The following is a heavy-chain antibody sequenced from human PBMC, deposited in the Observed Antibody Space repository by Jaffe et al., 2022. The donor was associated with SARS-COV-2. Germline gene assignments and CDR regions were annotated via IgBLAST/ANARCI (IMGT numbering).Heavy chain of an antibody. CDR2: ISGSGGST. CDR3: AKVDTEAQLVETTIYYFDY. Sequence: EVQLVESGGGLVQPGGSLRLSCAASGFTFSSYAMSWVRQAPGKGLEWVSAISGSGGSTYYADSVKGRFTISRDNSKNTLYLQMNSLRAEDTAVYYCAKVDTEAQLVETTIYYFDYWGQGTLVTVSS. D-gene: IGHD6-13*01. J-gene: IGHJ4*02. CDR1: GFTFSSYA. V-gene: IGHV3-23*04.